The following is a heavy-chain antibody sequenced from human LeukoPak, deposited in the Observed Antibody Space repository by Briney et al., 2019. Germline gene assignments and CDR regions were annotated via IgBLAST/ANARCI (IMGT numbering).Heavy chain of an antibody. CDR3: ARLKPTYCSSTSCYLDYYYYYMDV. CDR1: GFTFSSYS. V-gene: IGHV3-7*01. J-gene: IGHJ6*03. D-gene: IGHD2-2*01. Sequence: GGSLRLSCAASGFTFSSYSMNWVRQAPGKGLEWVANIKQDGSEKYYVDSVKGRFTISRDNAKNSLYLQMNSLRAEDTAVYYCARLKPTYCSSTSCYLDYYYYYMDVRGKGTTVTVSS. CDR2: IKQDGSEK.